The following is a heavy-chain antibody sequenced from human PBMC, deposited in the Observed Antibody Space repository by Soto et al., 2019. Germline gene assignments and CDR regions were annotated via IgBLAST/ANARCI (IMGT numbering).Heavy chain of an antibody. CDR2: MNPNSGNT. J-gene: IGHJ5*02. CDR1: GYTFTSYD. V-gene: IGHV1-8*01. Sequence: QVQLVQSGAEVKKPGASVKVSCKASGYTFTSYDINWVRQATVQGLEWMGWMNPNSGNTAYAQKFLGRVTMTRNISIVTAYMELSSLRSEYTAVYYCARERTRGFDPWGQGTLVTVSS. CDR3: ARERTRGFDP.